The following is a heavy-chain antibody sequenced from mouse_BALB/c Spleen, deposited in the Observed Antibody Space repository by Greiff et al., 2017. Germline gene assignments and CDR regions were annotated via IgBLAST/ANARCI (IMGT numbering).Heavy chain of an antibody. D-gene: IGHD2-3*01. CDR1: GFTFSSYY. CDR3: ARRDDGYYGYAMDY. Sequence: EVQRVESGGGLVKLGGSLKLSCAASGFTFSSYYMSWVRQTPEKRLELVAAINSNGGSTYYPDTVKGRFTISRDNAKNTLYLQMSSLKSEDTALYYCARRDDGYYGYAMDYWGQGTSVTVSS. J-gene: IGHJ4*01. V-gene: IGHV5-6-2*01. CDR2: INSNGGST.